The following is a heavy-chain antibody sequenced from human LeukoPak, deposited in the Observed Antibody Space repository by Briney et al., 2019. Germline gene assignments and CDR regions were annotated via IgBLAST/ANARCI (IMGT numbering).Heavy chain of an antibody. CDR1: GYTFTSYH. D-gene: IGHD3-22*01. Sequence: ASVKVSCKASGYTFTSYHIHWVRQAPGQGLEWMGIINPSGGSTNYAQKCQGRVTMTRDTSTSTVYMELSSLRSEDTAVYYCARDYYDRNYFDYWGKGTVVTVSS. J-gene: IGHJ4*02. V-gene: IGHV1-46*01. CDR2: INPSGGST. CDR3: ARDYYDRNYFDY.